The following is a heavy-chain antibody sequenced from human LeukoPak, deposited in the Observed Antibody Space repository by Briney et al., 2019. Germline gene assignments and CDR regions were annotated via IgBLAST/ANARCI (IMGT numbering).Heavy chain of an antibody. CDR3: ARRVTDRLLWFGELWGFDY. J-gene: IGHJ4*02. CDR1: GGSISSSSYY. Sequence: SETLSLTCTVSGGSISSSSYYWGWIRQPPGKGLEWIGSIYYSGSTYYNPSLKSRATISVDTSKNQFSLKPSSVTAADTAVYYCARRVTDRLLWFGELWGFDYWGQGTLVTVSS. CDR2: IYYSGST. D-gene: IGHD3-10*01. V-gene: IGHV4-39*01.